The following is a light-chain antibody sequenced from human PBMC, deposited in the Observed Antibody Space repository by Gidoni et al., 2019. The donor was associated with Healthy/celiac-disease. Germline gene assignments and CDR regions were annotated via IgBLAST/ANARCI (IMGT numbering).Light chain of an antibody. CDR2: LGS. CDR3: MQALQTPYMYT. V-gene: IGKV2-28*01. CDR1: QSLPHSNGYNY. J-gene: IGKJ2*01. Sequence: DIVMTQSPLSLPVTPGEPASISCRSSQSLPHSNGYNYLDWYLQKPGQSPQLLIYLGSNRASGVPDRFSGSGSGTDFTLKISRVEAEDVGVYYCMQALQTPYMYTFGQGTKLEIK.